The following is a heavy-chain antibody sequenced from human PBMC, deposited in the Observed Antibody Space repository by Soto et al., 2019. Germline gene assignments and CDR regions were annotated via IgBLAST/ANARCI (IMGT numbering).Heavy chain of an antibody. D-gene: IGHD3-22*01. CDR3: ARDLGYYDSSGYFDY. CDR2: ISSSDTII. V-gene: IGHV3-11*01. J-gene: IGHJ4*02. CDR1: GFSFSDYY. Sequence: SLRLSCAASGFSFSDYYMSWIRQAPGKGLEWVSYISSSDTIISYADSVKGRFTISRDNAKNSLYLQMNSLRAEDTAVYYCARDLGYYDSSGYFDYWGQGTLVTASS.